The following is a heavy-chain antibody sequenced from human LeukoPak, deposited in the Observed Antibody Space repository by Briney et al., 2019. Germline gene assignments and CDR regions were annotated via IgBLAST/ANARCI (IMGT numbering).Heavy chain of an antibody. CDR1: GGSFSGYY. D-gene: IGHD3-16*02. CDR3: ARGQGYIWGSYRFDY. CDR2: INHSGST. J-gene: IGHJ4*02. V-gene: IGHV4-34*01. Sequence: SETLSLTCAVYGGSFSGYYWSWIRQPPGKGLDWIGEINHSGSTNYNPSLKSRVTISVDTSKNQFSLKLSSVTAADTAVYYCARGQGYIWGSYRFDYWGQGTLVTVSS.